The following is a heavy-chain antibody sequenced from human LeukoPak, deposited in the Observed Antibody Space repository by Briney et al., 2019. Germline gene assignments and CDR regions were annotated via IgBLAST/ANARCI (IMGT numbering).Heavy chain of an antibody. J-gene: IGHJ6*02. Sequence: GASVKVSCKASGYTFPNYGISWVRQAPGQGLEWIGWINVYSGNTHYAQEFQGRVTMTTDTSTSTAYMELRSLRSDDTAVYFCARETRMARGINVFYYYGMDVWGQGTTVIVSS. D-gene: IGHD3-10*01. CDR3: ARETRMARGINVFYYYGMDV. CDR1: GYTFPNYG. V-gene: IGHV1-18*01. CDR2: INVYSGNT.